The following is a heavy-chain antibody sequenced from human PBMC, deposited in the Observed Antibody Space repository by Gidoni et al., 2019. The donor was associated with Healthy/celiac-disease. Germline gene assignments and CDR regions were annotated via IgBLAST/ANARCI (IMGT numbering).Heavy chain of an antibody. J-gene: IGHJ5*02. CDR1: DGSISRGGYS. D-gene: IGHD4-4*01. V-gene: IGHV4-30-2*01. CDR3: ARQRGGRTTVARALNWFDP. Sequence: QLHLQESVSRLVKPSQTLSLTCAVSDGSISRGGYSWSWIRQPPGKGLEWIGDIYHSGSTDDNPARKIRVTISVDRNKNQFSLKRSSVTAADTAVYYSARQRGGRTTVARALNWFDPWGQGTLVTVSS. CDR2: IYHSGST.